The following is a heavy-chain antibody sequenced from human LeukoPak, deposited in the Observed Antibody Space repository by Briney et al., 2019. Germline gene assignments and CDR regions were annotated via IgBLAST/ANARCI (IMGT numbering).Heavy chain of an antibody. D-gene: IGHD3-16*02. Sequence: ASVKVSCKTSGYTFMNYGITWVRQAPGQGLEWMGWISAYNGDTKYAQNLQGRVTMTTDTSTGTAYMELRSLRSDDTAVYYCAKDSRGRGWGSYRHPYYFDHWGQGTLVAVSS. J-gene: IGHJ4*02. CDR2: ISAYNGDT. V-gene: IGHV1-18*01. CDR1: GYTFMNYG. CDR3: AKDSRGRGWGSYRHPYYFDH.